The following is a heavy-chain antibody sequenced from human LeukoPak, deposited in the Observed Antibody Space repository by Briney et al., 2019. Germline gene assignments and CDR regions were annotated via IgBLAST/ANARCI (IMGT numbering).Heavy chain of an antibody. J-gene: IGHJ5*02. CDR1: GFSFSDAW. CDR2: IKSRIDDGTA. Sequence: GESLRLSCAASGFSFSDAWMSWVRQAPGKGLGWVGRIKSRIDDGTADYAASVRGRFAISRDDSKNTVFLEMNSLEPEDTGVYYCARDFGVIRRSWGQGTLVSVSS. V-gene: IGHV3-15*01. CDR3: ARDFGVIRRS. D-gene: IGHD3-3*01.